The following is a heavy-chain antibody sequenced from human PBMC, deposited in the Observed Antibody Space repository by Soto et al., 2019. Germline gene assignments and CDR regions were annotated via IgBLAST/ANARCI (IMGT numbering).Heavy chain of an antibody. CDR3: ARAHYGDYGYGIDV. CDR1: GGSISSGGYS. CDR2: IQHGGST. Sequence: QLQLQESGSGLVKPSQTLSLTCAVSGGSISSGGYSWSWIRQPPGKGLEWIGYIQHGGSTYYNPSLKSRVTISVDRSKNQFSLKLTSVTAADTAVYYCARAHYGDYGYGIDVWGQGTTVTVSS. V-gene: IGHV4-30-2*01. D-gene: IGHD4-17*01. J-gene: IGHJ6*02.